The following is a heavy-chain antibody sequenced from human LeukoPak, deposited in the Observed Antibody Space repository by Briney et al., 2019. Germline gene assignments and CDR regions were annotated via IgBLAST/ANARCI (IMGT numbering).Heavy chain of an antibody. CDR2: IIPIFGTA. V-gene: IGHV1-69*13. CDR1: GGTFSSYA. Sequence: ASVKVSCKASGGTFSSYAISWVRQAPGQGLEWMGGIIPIFGTANYAQKFQGRVTITADESTSTAYMELSSLRSEDTAVYYCARDRGRNYDILTGYYDRYYYGMDVWGQGTTVTVSS. D-gene: IGHD3-9*01. CDR3: ARDRGRNYDILTGYYDRYYYGMDV. J-gene: IGHJ6*02.